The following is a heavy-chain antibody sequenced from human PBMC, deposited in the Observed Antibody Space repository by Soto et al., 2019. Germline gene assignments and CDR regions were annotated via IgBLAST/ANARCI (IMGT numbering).Heavy chain of an antibody. CDR3: ARGSYDSYAGFIGMDV. Sequence: QVQLVQSGAEVKKPGSSVKVSCKASGGSFMSQAISWVRQAPGHGPEWMGGIIPFSGTVTYTERFQGRLTLTADEPTKTSYMELSSLRSEDTAVYYCARGSYDSYAGFIGMDVWGQGTTVTV. CDR2: IIPFSGTV. D-gene: IGHD3-10*01. CDR1: GGSFMSQA. J-gene: IGHJ6*02. V-gene: IGHV1-69*01.